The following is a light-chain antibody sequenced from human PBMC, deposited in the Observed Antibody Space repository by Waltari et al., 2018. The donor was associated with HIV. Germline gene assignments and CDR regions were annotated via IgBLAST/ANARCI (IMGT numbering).Light chain of an antibody. CDR1: QGISTY. CDR3: QQVNMPFP. V-gene: IGKV1-9*01. J-gene: IGKJ3*01. CDR2: AAS. Sequence: DIQLTQSPSFLSASVGDRVTVTCRAGQGISTYLAWYQQKPGRAPKLLIYAASTLQTGVPSSFSGSGAGTEFKLTISRLQPEDVATYYCQQVNMPFPFGPGTKVDIK.